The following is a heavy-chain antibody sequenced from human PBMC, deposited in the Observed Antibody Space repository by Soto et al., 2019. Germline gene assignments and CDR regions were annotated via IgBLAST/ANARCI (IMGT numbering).Heavy chain of an antibody. D-gene: IGHD4-4*01. J-gene: IGHJ4*02. V-gene: IGHV1-3*01. Sequence: ASVKVSCQASGYTFTGYYMHWVRQAPGQRLEWMGWINAGNGNTKYSQKFQGRVTITRDTSASTAYMELSSLRSEDTAVYYCAIHHYSNGERFDYWGQGALVTVS. CDR1: GYTFTGYY. CDR2: INAGNGNT. CDR3: AIHHYSNGERFDY.